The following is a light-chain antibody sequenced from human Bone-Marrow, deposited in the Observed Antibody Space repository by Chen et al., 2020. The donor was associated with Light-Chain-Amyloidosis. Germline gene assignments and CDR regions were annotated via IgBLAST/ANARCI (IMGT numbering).Light chain of an antibody. CDR3: QSADSSGTYEVI. CDR2: RDT. Sequence: SYELTQPPSVSVSPGQTARITCSGDDLPTKYAYWYQQKPGQAPVLVIHRDTERPSGISEQFSGSSSGTTATLTISGVQVEDEADYHCQSADSSGTYEVIFGGGTKLTVL. CDR1: DLPTKY. J-gene: IGLJ2*01. V-gene: IGLV3-25*03.